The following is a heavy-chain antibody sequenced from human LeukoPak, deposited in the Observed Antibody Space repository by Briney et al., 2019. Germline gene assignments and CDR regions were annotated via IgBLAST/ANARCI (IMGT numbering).Heavy chain of an antibody. V-gene: IGHV4-34*01. J-gene: IGHJ3*02. CDR2: INHSGST. D-gene: IGHD3-3*01. CDR1: GGSFSGYY. CDR3: ARTLLYYDFWSGYSNTPMCAFDI. Sequence: PSETLSLTCAVYGGSFSGYYWSWIRQPPGKGLEWIGEINHSGSTNYNPSLKSRVTISVDTSKNQFSLKLGSVTAADTAVYYCARTLLYYDFWSGYSNTPMCAFDIWGQGTMVTVSS.